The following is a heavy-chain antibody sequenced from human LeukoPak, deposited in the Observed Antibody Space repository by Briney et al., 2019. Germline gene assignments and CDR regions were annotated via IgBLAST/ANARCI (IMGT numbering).Heavy chain of an antibody. J-gene: IGHJ4*02. CDR3: AREVSSGWRNYYFDY. CDR1: GFTFDDYG. CDR2: INWNGGST. Sequence: GGSLRLSCAASGFTFDDYGMSWVRQAPGKGLEWVSGINWNGGSTGYADSVKGRFTISRDNAKNSLYLQMNSLRAEDTALYYCAREVSSGWRNYYFDYWGQGTLDTVSS. V-gene: IGHV3-20*04. D-gene: IGHD6-19*01.